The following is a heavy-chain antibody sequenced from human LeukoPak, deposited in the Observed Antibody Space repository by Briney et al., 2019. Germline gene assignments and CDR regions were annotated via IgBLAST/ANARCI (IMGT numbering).Heavy chain of an antibody. CDR2: INHSRST. Sequence: SETLSLTCAVYGGSFSGYYWTWIRQPPGKGLEWSGEINHSRSTNYNPSLNSRVTISVDTSKNQFSLRLSSVTAADTAVYYCARGPRSSLRFFGVRMNWFDPWGQGTLVTVSS. CDR3: ARGPRSSLRFFGVRMNWFDP. V-gene: IGHV4-34*01. D-gene: IGHD3-3*01. J-gene: IGHJ5*02. CDR1: GGSFSGYY.